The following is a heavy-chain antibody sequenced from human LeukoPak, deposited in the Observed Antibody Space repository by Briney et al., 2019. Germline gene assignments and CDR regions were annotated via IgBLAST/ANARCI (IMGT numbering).Heavy chain of an antibody. Sequence: SETLSLTCTVSGGSIRSYYWNWIRQAPGKGLEWVGFISYSGYTSYSPSLKSRVAVSVDTAKSQFSLRLNSMIAADTAIYYCARGRNDNGGMFFDSWAQGNLVTVSS. D-gene: IGHD4-23*01. CDR2: ISYSGYT. J-gene: IGHJ4*02. CDR1: GGSIRSYY. V-gene: IGHV4-59*01. CDR3: ARGRNDNGGMFFDS.